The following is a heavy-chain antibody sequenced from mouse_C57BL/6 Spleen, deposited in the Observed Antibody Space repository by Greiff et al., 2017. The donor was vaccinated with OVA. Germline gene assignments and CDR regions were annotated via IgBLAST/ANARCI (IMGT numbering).Heavy chain of an antibody. V-gene: IGHV5-16*01. D-gene: IGHD1-1*01. J-gene: IGHJ1*03. CDR2: INYDGSST. Sequence: EVQVVESEGGLVQPGSSMKLSCTASGFTFSDYYMAWVRQVPEKGLEWVANINYDGSSTYYLDSLKSRFIISRDNAKNILYLQMSSLKSEDTATYYCARDPGSSYDWYFDVWGTGTTVTVSS. CDR3: ARDPGSSYDWYFDV. CDR1: GFTFSDYY.